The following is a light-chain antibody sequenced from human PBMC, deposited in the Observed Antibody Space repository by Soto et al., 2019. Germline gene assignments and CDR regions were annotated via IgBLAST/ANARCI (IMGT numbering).Light chain of an antibody. CDR1: SSDIGGYNF. CDR3: SSYAIGNIVL. Sequence: QSALTQPASVSGSPGQSVTISCAGTSSDIGGYNFVSWYQQHPGKAPKLMIYDVNQRPSGVSHRFSGSKSYNTASLTISGLQADDEADYYCSSYAIGNIVLFGGGTKVTVL. CDR2: DVN. V-gene: IGLV2-14*03. J-gene: IGLJ2*01.